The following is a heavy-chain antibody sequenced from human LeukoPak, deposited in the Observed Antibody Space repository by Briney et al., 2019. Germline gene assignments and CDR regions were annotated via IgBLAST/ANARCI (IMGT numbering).Heavy chain of an antibody. CDR1: GYTFASYD. V-gene: IGHV1-8*01. CDR2: MNPNSGNT. J-gene: IGHJ5*02. Sequence: ASVKVSCKASGYTFASYDINWVRQATGQGLEWMGWMNPNSGNTGYAQKFQGRVTMTRNTSISTAYMELSSLRSEDTAVYYCARNIRQRQTMVRGVWRNWFDPWGQGTLVTVSS. CDR3: ARNIRQRQTMVRGVWRNWFDP. D-gene: IGHD3-10*01.